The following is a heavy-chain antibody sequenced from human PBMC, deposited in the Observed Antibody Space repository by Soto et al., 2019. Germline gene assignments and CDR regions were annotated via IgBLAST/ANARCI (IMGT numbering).Heavy chain of an antibody. CDR2: LNPNSGGT. CDR1: GDTFTSYA. J-gene: IGHJ4*02. Sequence: ASVKVSCKASGDTFTSYAMHWVRQAPGQRLEWMGWLNPNSGGTNFAQKFQGWVTMTRDTSISTAYMELSRLRSDDTAVYYCARGMATISTDYWGQGTLVTVSS. CDR3: ARGMATISTDY. V-gene: IGHV1-2*04. D-gene: IGHD5-12*01.